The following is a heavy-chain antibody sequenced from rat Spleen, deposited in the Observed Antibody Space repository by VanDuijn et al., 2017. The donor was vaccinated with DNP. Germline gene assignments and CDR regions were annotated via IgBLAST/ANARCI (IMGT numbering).Heavy chain of an antibody. V-gene: IGHV5-20*01. D-gene: IGHD1-9*01. J-gene: IGHJ2*01. CDR1: GFTFSDYY. Sequence: EVQLVESDGGLVQPGRSLKLSCAASGFTFSDYYMAWVRQAPTKGLEWVATVSYDGTKTFYRDSVKGRFTVSRDNAKSTLYLQMDSLRSEDTATYYCTTEDLTYYGYDYWGQGVTVTVSS. CDR2: VSYDGTKT. CDR3: TTEDLTYYGYDY.